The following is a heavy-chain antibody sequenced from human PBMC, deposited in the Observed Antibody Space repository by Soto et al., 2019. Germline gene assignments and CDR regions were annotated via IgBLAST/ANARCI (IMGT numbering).Heavy chain of an antibody. D-gene: IGHD2-15*01. CDR1: GFTFSSYA. CDR2: ISYDGSNK. Sequence: LRLSCAASGFTFSSYAMHWVRQAPGKGLEWVAVISYDGSNKYYADSVKGRFTISRDNSKNTLYLQMNSLRAEDTAVYYCARDPGCSGGSCYSWFDSWGQGTLVTVSS. V-gene: IGHV3-30-3*01. CDR3: ARDPGCSGGSCYSWFDS. J-gene: IGHJ5*01.